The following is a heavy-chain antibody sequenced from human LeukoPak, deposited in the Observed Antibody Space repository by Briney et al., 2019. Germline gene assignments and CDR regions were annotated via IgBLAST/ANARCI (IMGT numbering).Heavy chain of an antibody. J-gene: IGHJ4*02. Sequence: SETLSLTCTVSGASISGSNWWSWIRQPPGKGLEWIGEFYHDGLINYNPSLDSRVAITGDKSNNQFSLRLNSVTAADTAVYYCVQNRYYDWYYWGQGILVTVSS. V-gene: IGHV4-4*02. CDR3: VQNRYYDWYY. CDR1: GASISGSNW. CDR2: FYHDGLI. D-gene: IGHD5-12*01.